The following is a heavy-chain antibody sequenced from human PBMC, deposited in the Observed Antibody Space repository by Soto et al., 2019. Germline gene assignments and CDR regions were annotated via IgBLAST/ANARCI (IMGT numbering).Heavy chain of an antibody. CDR1: GDTFNFYS. V-gene: IGHV1-69*02. D-gene: IGHD3-10*01. CDR2: VNPIVSMS. J-gene: IGHJ4*02. CDR3: ASSYGSGYRAFDY. Sequence: QVQLVQSGAEVKRPGSSVKVSCKASGDTFNFYSINWVRQAPGLGLEWMGRVNPIVSMSNYAQKFQGRVTMTADTSTRTAYLELSSLRSEDTAIYYGASSYGSGYRAFDYWGQGALVTVSS.